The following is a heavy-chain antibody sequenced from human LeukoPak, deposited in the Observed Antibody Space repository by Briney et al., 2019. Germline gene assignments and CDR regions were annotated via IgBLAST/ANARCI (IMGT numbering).Heavy chain of an antibody. J-gene: IGHJ3*02. D-gene: IGHD2-15*01. Sequence: SVKVSCKASGYTFTSYAISWVRQAPGQGLEWMGGIIPIFGTANYAQKFQGRVTITADKSTSTAYMELSSLRSEDTAVYYCARGGIGYCSGGSCYGDAFDIWGQGTMVTVSS. CDR2: IIPIFGTA. CDR1: GYTFTSYA. CDR3: ARGGIGYCSGGSCYGDAFDI. V-gene: IGHV1-69*06.